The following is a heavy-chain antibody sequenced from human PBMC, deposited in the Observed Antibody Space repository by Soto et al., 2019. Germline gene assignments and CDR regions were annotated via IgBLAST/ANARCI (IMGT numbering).Heavy chain of an antibody. CDR2: IYHTGRS. V-gene: IGHV4-59*01. D-gene: IGHD3-16*01. Sequence: PSETLSLTCSVSGGSLSGFPWIWIRQPPGKGLEWVGYIYHTGRSNYNPSLKSRLTISLDMSRKQFSLQLTSVTAADTALYYCAGVSNDYGGNGAFDYWGLGTLVTVSS. CDR3: AGVSNDYGGNGAFDY. J-gene: IGHJ4*02. CDR1: GGSLSGFP.